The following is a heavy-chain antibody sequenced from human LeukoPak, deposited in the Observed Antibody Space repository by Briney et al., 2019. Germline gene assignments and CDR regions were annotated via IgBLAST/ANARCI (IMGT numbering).Heavy chain of an antibody. J-gene: IGHJ4*02. CDR3: ARMPDSYTAMAVGYFDY. Sequence: GESLKISCKGSGYSFTSYWIGWVRQMPGKGLEWMGIIYPGDSDTRYSPSFQGQVTISADKSISTAYLQWSSLKASDTAMYYCARMPDSYTAMAVGYFDYWGQGTLVTVSS. D-gene: IGHD5-18*01. V-gene: IGHV5-51*01. CDR1: GYSFTSYW. CDR2: IYPGDSDT.